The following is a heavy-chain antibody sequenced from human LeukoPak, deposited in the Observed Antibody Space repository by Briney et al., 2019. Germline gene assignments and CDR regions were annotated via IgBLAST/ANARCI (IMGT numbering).Heavy chain of an antibody. D-gene: IGHD5-18*01. CDR1: GYTFTGYY. CDR3: ARAKVDTAMVWPDWYPIDY. J-gene: IGHJ4*02. CDR2: INPNSGGT. V-gene: IGHV1-2*06. Sequence: ASVKVSCKASGYTFTGYYMQWVRQAPGQGLEWMGRINPNSGGTNYAQKFQGRVTMTRDTSISTAYMELSRLRSDDMAVYYCARAKVDTAMVWPDWYPIDYWGQGTLVTVSS.